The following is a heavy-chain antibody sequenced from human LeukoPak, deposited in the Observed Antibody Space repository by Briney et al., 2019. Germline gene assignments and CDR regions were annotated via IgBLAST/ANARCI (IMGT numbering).Heavy chain of an antibody. CDR2: ISSSGSTI. CDR1: GFTFSSYE. V-gene: IGHV3-48*03. CDR3: ARVGVPFYYFDY. Sequence: GGSLRLSCAASGFTFSSYEMNWVRQAPGKGLEWVSYISSSGSTIYYADSVKGRFIISRDNAMNSLYLQMNSLRAEDTAVYYCARVGVPFYYFDYWGQGTLVTVSS. J-gene: IGHJ4*02. D-gene: IGHD2-8*01.